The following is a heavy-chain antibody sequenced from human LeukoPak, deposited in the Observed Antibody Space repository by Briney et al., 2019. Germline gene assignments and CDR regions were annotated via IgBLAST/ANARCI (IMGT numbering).Heavy chain of an antibody. CDR3: ARKHDTGVFRLDP. V-gene: IGHV4-34*01. D-gene: IGHD1-14*01. CDR2: INHSGST. CDR1: GGSFSGYY. Sequence: SETLSLTCAVYGGSFSGYYWSWIRQPPGKGLEWIGEINHSGSTNYNPSLRSRVSMSVDTSKNQFSLKLSSVTAADTAFYYCARKHDTGVFRLDPWGQGALVTVSS. J-gene: IGHJ5*02.